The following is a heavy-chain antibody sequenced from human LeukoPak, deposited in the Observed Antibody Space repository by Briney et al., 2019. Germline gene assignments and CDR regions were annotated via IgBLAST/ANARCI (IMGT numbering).Heavy chain of an antibody. CDR1: GFTVSSNY. D-gene: IGHD3-9*01. CDR3: ARGYYDILTGSRPEYLQH. J-gene: IGHJ1*01. V-gene: IGHV3-53*01. Sequence: PGGSLRLSCAASGFTVSSNYMSWVRQAPGKGLEWVSVIYSGGSTYYADSVKGRFTISRDNSKHTLYLQMNSLSAEDTAVYYCARGYYDILTGSRPEYLQHWGQGTLVTVSS. CDR2: IYSGGST.